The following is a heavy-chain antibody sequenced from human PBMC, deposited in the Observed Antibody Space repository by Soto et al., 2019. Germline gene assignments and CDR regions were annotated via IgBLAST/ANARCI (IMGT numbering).Heavy chain of an antibody. D-gene: IGHD3-9*01. CDR1: GGSISSSNW. Sequence: QVQLQESGPGLVKPSGTLSLTCAVSGGSISSSNWWSWVRQPPGKGLEWIGEIYHSGSTNYNPSLKSRVTISVDKSTNQFSLKLSSVTAADTAVYYCARDWGNYDILTGYYIGGVLDYWGQGTLVTVSS. CDR3: ARDWGNYDILTGYYIGGVLDY. CDR2: IYHSGST. J-gene: IGHJ4*02. V-gene: IGHV4-4*02.